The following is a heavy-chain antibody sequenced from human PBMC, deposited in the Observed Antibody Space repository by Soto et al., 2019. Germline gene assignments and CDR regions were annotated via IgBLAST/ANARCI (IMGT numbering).Heavy chain of an antibody. CDR3: ARDLVQTTMVRGAREYYYYGMDV. CDR1: GGTFSSYA. V-gene: IGHV1-69*01. CDR2: IIPIFGTA. D-gene: IGHD3-10*01. Sequence: QVQLVQSGAEVKKPGSSVKVSCKASGGTFSSYAISWVRQAPGQGLEWMGGIIPIFGTANYAQKFQGRVTITADESTSTAYMELSSLRSEDTAVYYCARDLVQTTMVRGAREYYYYGMDVWGQGTTVTVSS. J-gene: IGHJ6*02.